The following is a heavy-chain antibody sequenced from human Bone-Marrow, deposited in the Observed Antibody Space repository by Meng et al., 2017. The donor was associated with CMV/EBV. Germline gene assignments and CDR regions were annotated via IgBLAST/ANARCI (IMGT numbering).Heavy chain of an antibody. J-gene: IGHJ4*02. Sequence: GESLKISCAASGFTFSSYSMNWVRQAPGKGLEWVSSISSSSYIYYADSVKGRFTISRDNAKNSLYLQMNSLRAEDTAVYYCAREYGSGSYGYWGQGTLVTVSS. CDR3: AREYGSGSYGY. CDR1: GFTFSSYS. D-gene: IGHD3-10*01. V-gene: IGHV3-21*01. CDR2: ISSSSYI.